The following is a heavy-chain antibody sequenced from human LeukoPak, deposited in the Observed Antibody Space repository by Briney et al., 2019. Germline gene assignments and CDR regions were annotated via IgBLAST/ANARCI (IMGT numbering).Heavy chain of an antibody. CDR3: ARDRSIAAAGTNFDY. Sequence: ASVKVSCKASGYTFTSYGISWVRQAPGQGPEWMGWISAYNGNTNYAQKLQGRVTMTTDTSTSTAYMELRSLRSEDTAVYYCARDRSIAAAGTNFDYWGQGTLVTVSS. D-gene: IGHD6-13*01. V-gene: IGHV1-18*01. J-gene: IGHJ4*02. CDR2: ISAYNGNT. CDR1: GYTFTSYG.